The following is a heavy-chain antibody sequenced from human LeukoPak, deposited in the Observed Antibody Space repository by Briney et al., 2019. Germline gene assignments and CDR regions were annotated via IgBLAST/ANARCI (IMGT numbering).Heavy chain of an antibody. CDR3: AKKGRGNDAFDI. V-gene: IGHV3-23*01. CDR1: GFAFSSYA. D-gene: IGHD3-16*01. CDR2: ISGSGGNT. Sequence: PGGSLRLSCAASGFAFSSYAMSWVRQAPGKGLEWVSGISGSGGNTYYADSVKGRFTISRDNSKNTLYVQMNSLRPEDTAVYCCAKKGRGNDAFDIWGQGTVVTVSS. J-gene: IGHJ3*02.